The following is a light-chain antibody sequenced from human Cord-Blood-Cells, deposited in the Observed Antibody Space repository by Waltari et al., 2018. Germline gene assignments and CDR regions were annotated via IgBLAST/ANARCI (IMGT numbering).Light chain of an antibody. Sequence: DIQMTQSPSSLSAFVGDRVTITCRASQSISSYLNWYQQKPGKAPKLLIYAASSLQSGVPSRFSSSGSGTDFTLTISSLQPEDFATYYCQQSYSTLTFGGGTKVEIK. J-gene: IGKJ4*01. V-gene: IGKV1-39*01. CDR1: QSISSY. CDR3: QQSYSTLT. CDR2: AAS.